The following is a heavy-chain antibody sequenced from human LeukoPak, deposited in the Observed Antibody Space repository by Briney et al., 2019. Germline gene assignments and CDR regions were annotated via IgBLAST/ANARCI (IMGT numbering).Heavy chain of an antibody. CDR2: IIPIFGTA. V-gene: IGHV1-69*01. J-gene: IGHJ5*02. D-gene: IGHD2-2*02. Sequence: GSSVKVSCKASGGTFSSYAISWVRQAPGQGLEWMGGIIPIFGTANYAQKFQGRVTITADESTSTAYMELSSLRSEDTAVYYCARDYCSSTSCYTHWFDPWGQGTLVTVSS. CDR1: GGTFSSYA. CDR3: ARDYCSSTSCYTHWFDP.